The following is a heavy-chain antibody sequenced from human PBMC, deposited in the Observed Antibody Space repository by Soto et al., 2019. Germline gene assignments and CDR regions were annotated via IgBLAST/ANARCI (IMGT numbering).Heavy chain of an antibody. CDR1: GFTVSNYG. D-gene: IGHD3-16*01. Sequence: QVQLVESGGGVVQPGQSLRLSCAASGFTVSNYGMHWVRQAPGKGLERVEVIWKDGNNKYYRDSVKGRFTISRDNSKNTLELQMSSLRGEDTVVYYCARGDAWTDESFAIWGQGTMVTVSS. V-gene: IGHV3-33*01. J-gene: IGHJ3*02. CDR3: ARGDAWTDESFAI. CDR2: IWKDGNNK.